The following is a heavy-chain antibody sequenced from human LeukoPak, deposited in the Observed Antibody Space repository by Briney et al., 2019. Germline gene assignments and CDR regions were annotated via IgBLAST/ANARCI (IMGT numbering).Heavy chain of an antibody. J-gene: IGHJ4*02. V-gene: IGHV4-34*01. D-gene: IGHD3-22*01. CDR3: ASYSNDSSGYGYSSLYY. Sequence: SETLSLTCAVYGGSFSGYYWSWIRQPPGKGLEWIGEINHSGSTNYNPSLKSRVTISVDTSKNQFSLKLSSVTAADTAVYYCASYSNDSSGYGYSSLYYWGTGILVTV. CDR1: GGSFSGYY. CDR2: INHSGST.